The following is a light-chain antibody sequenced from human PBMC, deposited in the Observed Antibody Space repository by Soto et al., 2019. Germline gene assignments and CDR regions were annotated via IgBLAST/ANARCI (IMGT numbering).Light chain of an antibody. Sequence: QAVVTQEPSLTVSPGGTVTLTCGSSTGAVTSSHYPYWFQQKPGQAPRALIYDTSNKHSWTPARFSGSLLGGKPALILSGAQPEDEADCYCSLSYSDVRVFGGGTKLTVL. CDR1: TGAVTSSHY. CDR2: DTS. CDR3: SLSYSDVRV. J-gene: IGLJ3*02. V-gene: IGLV7-46*01.